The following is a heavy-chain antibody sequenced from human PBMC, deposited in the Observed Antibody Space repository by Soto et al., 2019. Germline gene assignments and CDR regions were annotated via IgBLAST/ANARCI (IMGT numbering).Heavy chain of an antibody. Sequence: GGSLRLSCAASGFTFSSYSMNWVRQAPGKGLEWVSSISSSSSYIYYADSVKGRFTISRDNAKNSLYLQMNSLRAEDTAVYYFSRDLTTRAAFDIWGQGTMVTVSS. D-gene: IGHD3-9*01. CDR2: ISSSSSYI. CDR3: SRDLTTRAAFDI. V-gene: IGHV3-21*01. J-gene: IGHJ3*02. CDR1: GFTFSSYS.